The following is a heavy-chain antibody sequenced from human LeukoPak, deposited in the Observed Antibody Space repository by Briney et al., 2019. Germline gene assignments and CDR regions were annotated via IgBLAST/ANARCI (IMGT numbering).Heavy chain of an antibody. V-gene: IGHV3-53*01. CDR2: IYSGGST. CDR3: AKDPINWGSIYDC. J-gene: IGHJ4*02. CDR1: GVTVSSNY. D-gene: IGHD7-27*01. Sequence: GGSLRLSCAASGVTVSSNYMSWVRQAPGKGLEWVSVIYSGGSTYYADSVKGRFTISRDNSKNTLYRQMNSLTAEDTAVYWCAKDPINWGSIYDCWGQGTLVTASS.